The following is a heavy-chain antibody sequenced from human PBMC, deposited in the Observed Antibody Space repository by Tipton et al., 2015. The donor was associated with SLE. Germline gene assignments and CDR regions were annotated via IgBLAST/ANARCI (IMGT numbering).Heavy chain of an antibody. CDR1: GASMSSGDHY. Sequence: TLSLTCTVSGASMSSGDHYWSWIRQHPGKGLEWIGYIYYSGSSYYNPSLQSRLSMSVDTSKNQFSLKLGSVTAADTAVYYCARVLDVLDYWGQGTLVTVSS. V-gene: IGHV4-31*03. J-gene: IGHJ4*02. CDR3: ARVLDVLDY. CDR2: IYYSGSS. D-gene: IGHD6-6*01.